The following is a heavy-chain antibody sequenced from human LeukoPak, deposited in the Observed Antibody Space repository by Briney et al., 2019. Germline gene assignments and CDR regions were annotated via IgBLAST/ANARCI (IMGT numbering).Heavy chain of an antibody. CDR1: GFTFSNAW. CDR2: IRSKANSYAT. V-gene: IGHV3-73*01. D-gene: IGHD5-18*01. CDR3: THPYSYGSSVYDY. J-gene: IGHJ4*02. Sequence: EGSLRLSCAASGFTFSNAWMSWVRQAPGKGLEWVGRIRSKANSYATAYAASVKGRFTISRDDSKNTAYLQMNSLKTEDTAVYYCTHPYSYGSSVYDYWGQGTLVTVSS.